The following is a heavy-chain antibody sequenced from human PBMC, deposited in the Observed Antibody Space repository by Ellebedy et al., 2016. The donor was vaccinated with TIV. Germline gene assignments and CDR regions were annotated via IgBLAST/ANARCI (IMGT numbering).Heavy chain of an antibody. D-gene: IGHD4-17*01. Sequence: GESLKISCAATGFSFRSYWMSWVRQAPGKGLEWVANIYQNGSVQYYLDSVKGRFTISRDNAINSLFRQMNSLGSGDTAVYYCARRGSYGDYAVQVNSWFDRWGRGTLVTVSS. J-gene: IGHJ5*02. CDR2: IYQNGSVQ. CDR1: GFSFRSYW. V-gene: IGHV3-7*01. CDR3: ARRGSYGDYAVQVNSWFDR.